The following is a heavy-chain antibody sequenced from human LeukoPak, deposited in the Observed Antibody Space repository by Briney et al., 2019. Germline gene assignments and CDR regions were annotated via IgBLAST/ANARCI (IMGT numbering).Heavy chain of an antibody. CDR3: SKGQELDDGVLES. CDR1: GFSVSGNY. D-gene: IGHD1-1*01. J-gene: IGHJ4*02. V-gene: IGHV3-66*01. Sequence: GGSLRLSCAASGFSVSGNYMNWVRQAPGKGLEWVSITYSGGSTYYVDSVKGRFSISRDNSKSTLYLQMNSLSAEDTAIYYCSKGQELDDGVLESWGRGTLVTVSS. CDR2: TYSGGST.